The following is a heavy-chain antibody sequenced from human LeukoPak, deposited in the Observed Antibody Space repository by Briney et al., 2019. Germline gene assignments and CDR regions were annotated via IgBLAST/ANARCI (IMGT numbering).Heavy chain of an antibody. CDR3: AKDLNWFDP. Sequence: GGSLRLSWVASGXTFSSYAMTWVRQAPGKGLEWVSSISGSGGGAYSADSVKGRFTISRDNSKNTLYLQMNSLRAEDTAVYYCAKDLNWFDPWGQGTLVIVSS. J-gene: IGHJ5*02. CDR1: GXTFSSYA. CDR2: ISGSGGGA. V-gene: IGHV3-23*01.